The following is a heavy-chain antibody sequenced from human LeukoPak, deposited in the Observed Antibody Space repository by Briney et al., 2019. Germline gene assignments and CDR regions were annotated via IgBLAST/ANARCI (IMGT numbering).Heavy chain of an antibody. D-gene: IGHD5-18*01. Sequence: GGSLRLSCAASGFTFSSYWVHWVRQAPGKGLVWVSRINSDGSSTSYADSVKGRFTISRDNAKDTLYLQMNSLRAEDTAVYYCARVGYTAMGYDDYWGQGTLVTVSS. CDR3: ARVGYTAMGYDDY. CDR2: INSDGSST. CDR1: GFTFSSYW. J-gene: IGHJ4*02. V-gene: IGHV3-74*01.